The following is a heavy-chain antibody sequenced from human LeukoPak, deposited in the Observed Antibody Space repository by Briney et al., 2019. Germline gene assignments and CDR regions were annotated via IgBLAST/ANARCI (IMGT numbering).Heavy chain of an antibody. CDR2: INHSGST. J-gene: IGHJ5*02. Sequence: TSETLSLTCAVYGGSFSGYYWSWIRQPPGKGLEWIGEINHSGSTNYNPSLKSRVTISVDTSKNQFSLRLTSVSAADTAVYYCAISSYYRVWFDPWGQGTLVTVSS. CDR3: AISSYYRVWFDP. D-gene: IGHD6-6*01. V-gene: IGHV4-34*01. CDR1: GGSFSGYY.